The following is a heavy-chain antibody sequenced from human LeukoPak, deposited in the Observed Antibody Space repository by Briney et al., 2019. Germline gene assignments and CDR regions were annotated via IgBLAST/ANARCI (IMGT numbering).Heavy chain of an antibody. J-gene: IGHJ4*02. CDR1: GASISGSGYY. CDR3: VKSGGYGLIDY. V-gene: IGHV4-39*01. Sequence: PSETLSLTCAVSGASISGSGYYLGWIRQSPGKGLEWIGNIYYTGNTYYNASLQSRVTISIDTSENRFSLRLNSVTAADTAMYYCVKSGGYGLIDYWGPGTLVTVSS. D-gene: IGHD1-26*01. CDR2: IYYTGNT.